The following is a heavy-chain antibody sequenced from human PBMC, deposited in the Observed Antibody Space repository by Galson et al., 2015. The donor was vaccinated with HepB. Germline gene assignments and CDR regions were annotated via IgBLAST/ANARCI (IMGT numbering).Heavy chain of an antibody. V-gene: IGHV1-69*13. Sequence: SVKVSCKASGYTFSTYAISWVRQAPGQGLEWIGGIIPIFGTANYAQKFQGRVTITADESTSTAYMELSSLRSEDTAVYYCARGVIEAVGITIFGVVIPDYYYYGMDVWGQGTTVTVSS. CDR2: IIPIFGTA. J-gene: IGHJ6*02. CDR3: ARGVIEAVGITIFGVVIPDYYYYGMDV. CDR1: GYTFSTYA. D-gene: IGHD3-3*01.